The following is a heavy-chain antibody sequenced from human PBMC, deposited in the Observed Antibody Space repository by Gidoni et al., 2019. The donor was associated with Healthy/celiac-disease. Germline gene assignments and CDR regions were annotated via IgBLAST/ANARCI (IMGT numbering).Heavy chain of an antibody. V-gene: IGHV3-30-3*01. Sequence: QVQLVEAGGGVGQPGRSLRLSGAASGIPFSSNALHWVSQAPGKGLEWVAVISDDGSNTSYADSVKGRFTISRDNSKNTLYLQMNSLRADDTAVYYCARGPGYGDWDYWGQGTLVTVSS. CDR3: ARGPGYGDWDY. D-gene: IGHD4-17*01. CDR1: GIPFSSNA. J-gene: IGHJ4*02. CDR2: ISDDGSNT.